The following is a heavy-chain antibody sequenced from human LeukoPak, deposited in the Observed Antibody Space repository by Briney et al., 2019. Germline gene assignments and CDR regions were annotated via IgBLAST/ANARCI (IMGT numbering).Heavy chain of an antibody. CDR2: ISSASNTI. CDR3: ARDGWFGDYNWFDP. CDR1: GFTFSSYS. V-gene: IGHV3-48*01. Sequence: GGSLRLSCAASGFTFSSYSMNWVRQAPGKGLEWVSYISSASNTIYYADSVKGRFTISRDNAKNALYLQMNSLRAEDTAMYYCARDGWFGDYNWFDPWGQGTLVTVSS. J-gene: IGHJ5*02. D-gene: IGHD3-10*01.